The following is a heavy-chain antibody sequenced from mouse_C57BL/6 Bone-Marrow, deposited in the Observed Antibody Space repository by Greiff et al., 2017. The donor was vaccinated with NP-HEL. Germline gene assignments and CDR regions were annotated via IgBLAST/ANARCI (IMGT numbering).Heavy chain of an antibody. CDR3: ARPHYYGSGFAY. D-gene: IGHD1-1*01. J-gene: IGHJ3*01. CDR1: GFTFSDYY. Sequence: EVKLMESGGGLVQPGGSLKLSCAASGFTFSDYYMYWVRQTPEKRLEWVAYISNGGGSTYYPDTVKGRFTISRENAKNTLYLQMSRLKSEDTAMYYCARPHYYGSGFAYWGQGTLVTVSA. V-gene: IGHV5-12*01. CDR2: ISNGGGST.